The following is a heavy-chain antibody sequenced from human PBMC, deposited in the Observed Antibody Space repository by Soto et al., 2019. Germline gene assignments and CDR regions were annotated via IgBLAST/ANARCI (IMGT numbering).Heavy chain of an antibody. CDR2: VYYSGTT. CDR3: ARGRWLIDS. V-gene: IGHV4-59*01. D-gene: IGHD5-18*01. CDR1: DGAISGSY. J-gene: IGHJ4*02. Sequence: QMQLQESGPGLVKPSETLSLTCTVSDGAISGSYWTWIRQSPGKGLEWIGCVYYSGTTNYNPSLESRVTISTDMSKNQFSLRLNSVTAADTAVYYFARGRWLIDSWGPGTLVTVSS.